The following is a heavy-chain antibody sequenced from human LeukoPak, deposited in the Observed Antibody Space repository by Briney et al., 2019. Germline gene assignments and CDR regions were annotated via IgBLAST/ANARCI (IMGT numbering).Heavy chain of an antibody. Sequence: GGSLRLXCAASGFTFSYYSMNWVRQAPGRGLEWVSCISSSSSLIFYSDSVRGRFTISRDNAKNLLYLHMNSLRVEDTAVYYCAKVDRGDYSSSPVPYYNYYMNVWGKGTTVTVSS. CDR2: ISSSSSLI. V-gene: IGHV3-21*01. D-gene: IGHD6-13*01. J-gene: IGHJ6*03. CDR1: GFTFSYYS. CDR3: AKVDRGDYSSSPVPYYNYYMNV.